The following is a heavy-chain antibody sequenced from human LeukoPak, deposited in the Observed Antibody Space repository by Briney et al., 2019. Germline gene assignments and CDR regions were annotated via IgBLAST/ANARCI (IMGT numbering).Heavy chain of an antibody. J-gene: IGHJ4*02. CDR3: ASLISSSGGGDFDY. CDR2: IIPILGIA. V-gene: IGHV1-69*04. Sequence: SVKVSCKASGGTFSSYAISWVRQAPGQGLEWMGRIIPILGIANYAQKFQGRVTITADKSTSTAYMELSSLRSEDTAVYYCASLISSSGGGDFDYWGQGTLVTVSS. CDR1: GGTFSSYA. D-gene: IGHD6-13*01.